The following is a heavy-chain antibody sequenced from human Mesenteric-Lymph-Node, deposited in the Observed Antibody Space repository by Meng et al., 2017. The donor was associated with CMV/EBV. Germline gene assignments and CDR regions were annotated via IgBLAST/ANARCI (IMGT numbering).Heavy chain of an antibody. Sequence: KVSCKASGYTFTTYNMHWVRQAPGQGLEWMGIINPSAGHTSYAQKFQGRVTMTRDTSTNTVYMELSSLRSEDTAVYYCARDITNWFDPWGQGTLVTVSS. V-gene: IGHV1-46*01. CDR1: GYTFTTYN. D-gene: IGHD3-10*01. CDR2: INPSAGHT. J-gene: IGHJ5*02. CDR3: ARDITNWFDP.